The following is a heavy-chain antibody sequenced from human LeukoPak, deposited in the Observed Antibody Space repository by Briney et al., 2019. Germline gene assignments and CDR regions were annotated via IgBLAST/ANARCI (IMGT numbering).Heavy chain of an antibody. CDR2: INPKSGDT. V-gene: IGHV1-2*02. J-gene: IGHJ4*02. CDR3: ARATGYHDSSGYYRSFYFDY. CDR1: GYTLTDRY. Sequence: GASVKVSCKTSGYTLTDRYVHWVRQAPGQGLEWLGWINPKSGDTNFAQKFQGRVTMAGDTSVNTAYMELNRLTSDDTATYYCARATGYHDSSGYYRSFYFDYGGRGSLVTVSS. D-gene: IGHD3-22*01.